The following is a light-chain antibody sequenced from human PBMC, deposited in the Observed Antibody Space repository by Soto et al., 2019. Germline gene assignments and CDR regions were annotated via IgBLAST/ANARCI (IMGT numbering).Light chain of an antibody. V-gene: IGKV3-15*01. J-gene: IGKJ1*01. CDR2: GAS. Sequence: MTQSPSTLSASAGDRATISCRASQSIGNTLGWYQQKPGKAPKVLIYGASTRDTGIPARFSGSGSGTEFTLTISSLQSEDSAIYYCQQDNNWPRTFGQGTKVDIK. CDR3: QQDNNWPRT. CDR1: QSIGNT.